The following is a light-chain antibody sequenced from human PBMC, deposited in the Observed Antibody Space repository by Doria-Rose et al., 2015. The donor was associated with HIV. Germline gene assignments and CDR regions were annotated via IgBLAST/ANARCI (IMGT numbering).Light chain of an antibody. J-gene: IGLJ1*01. CDR3: QSYDSRLSVYV. CDR1: SSIIRAGFD. V-gene: IGLV1-40*01. CDR2: GNT. Sequence: QPVLTQQPSVSGAPGQRVAISCTGSSSIIRAGFDVNWYQQFPGTAPKLLIHGNTNRPSGVLDRFSGSKSGTSASLAISGLRAEDEADYYCQSYDSRLSVYVFGTGTKVTVL.